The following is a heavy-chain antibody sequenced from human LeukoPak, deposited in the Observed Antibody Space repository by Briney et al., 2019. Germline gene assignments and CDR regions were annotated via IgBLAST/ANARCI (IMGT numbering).Heavy chain of an antibody. CDR3: AREGGPYRPLDY. CDR1: GGSITSTNY. CDR2: VNLRGST. V-gene: IGHV4-4*02. J-gene: IGHJ4*02. Sequence: SETLSLTCGVSGGSITSTNYWTWVRQPPGKGLEWIGEVNLRGSTNYNPSLMGRVAISVDMSENHISLQSTSVTAADTAVYYCAREGGPYRPLDYSGQGTLVTVSS.